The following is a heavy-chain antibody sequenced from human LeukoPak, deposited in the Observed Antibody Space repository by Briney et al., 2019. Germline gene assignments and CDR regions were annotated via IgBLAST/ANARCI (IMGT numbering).Heavy chain of an antibody. V-gene: IGHV3-7*01. CDR3: ARLVTRTYYYYMDV. Sequence: PGGSLRLSCAASGFTFSSYRMNWVRQAPGKGLEWVANIKQDGSEKYYVDSVKGRFTISRDNAKNSLYLQMNSLRAEDTAVYYCARLVTRTYYYYMDVWGKGTTVTVSS. CDR1: GFTFSSYR. CDR2: IKQDGSEK. J-gene: IGHJ6*03. D-gene: IGHD4-23*01.